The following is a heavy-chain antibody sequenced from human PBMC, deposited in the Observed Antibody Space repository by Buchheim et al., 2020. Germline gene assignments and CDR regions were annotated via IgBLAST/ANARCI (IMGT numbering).Heavy chain of an antibody. J-gene: IGHJ4*02. V-gene: IGHV3-23*01. D-gene: IGHD3-16*01. CDR2: ISGNGVTP. CDR3: AKVSSGGPVDY. Sequence: EVHLLESGGGLVQPGESLRLSCAASGFTFNTYTMGWVRQAPGKGLEWVSSISGNGVTPKYADSVKGRFTIARDNSRNILYLQMNSLRAEDTAVYYCAKVSSGGPVDYWGQGTL. CDR1: GFTFNTYT.